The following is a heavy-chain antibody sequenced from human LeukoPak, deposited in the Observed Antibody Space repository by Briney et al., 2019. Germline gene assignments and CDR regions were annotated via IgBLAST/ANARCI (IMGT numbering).Heavy chain of an antibody. D-gene: IGHD6-19*01. CDR2: ISGSGGST. CDR1: GFTFSSYA. Sequence: GGSLRLSCAASGFTFSSYAMSWVRQAPGKGLEWVSAISGSGGSTYYADSVKGRFTISRDNAKNSLYLQMNSLRAEDTAVYYCARSSSGASPSDYWGQGTLVTVSS. CDR3: ARSSSGASPSDY. V-gene: IGHV3-23*01. J-gene: IGHJ4*02.